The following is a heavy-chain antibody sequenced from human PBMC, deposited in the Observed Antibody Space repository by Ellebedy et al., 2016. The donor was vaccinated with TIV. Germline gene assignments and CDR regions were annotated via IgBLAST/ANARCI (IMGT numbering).Heavy chain of an antibody. CDR3: VRDPGSFEPHYYFDY. D-gene: IGHD3-9*01. V-gene: IGHV1-2*02. Sequence: ASVKVSCKASGYTFTGYYLHWVRQAPGQGPEWMGWINPESADTNYAQNFQGRVTLTRDTSISTAFMELSSLGSDDTAVYYCVRDPGSFEPHYYFDYWGQGTLVTVSS. J-gene: IGHJ4*02. CDR2: INPESADT. CDR1: GYTFTGYY.